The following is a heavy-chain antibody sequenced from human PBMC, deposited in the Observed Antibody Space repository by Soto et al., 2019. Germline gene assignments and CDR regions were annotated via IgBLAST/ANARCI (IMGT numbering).Heavy chain of an antibody. V-gene: IGHV3-23*01. CDR2: ISVRGDYR. CDR3: ANHGGFDF. Sequence: EGQLLQSGGGLVQPGESLRVSCAASGFTFSSSGMSWGRQAPGKGLEWVSSISVRGDYRYYADSVKGRFTISRDNSKNTLYLQMNSLTAEDTAVYYCANHGGFDFWGQGTMVAVSS. CDR1: GFTFSSSG. D-gene: IGHD4-17*01. J-gene: IGHJ3*01.